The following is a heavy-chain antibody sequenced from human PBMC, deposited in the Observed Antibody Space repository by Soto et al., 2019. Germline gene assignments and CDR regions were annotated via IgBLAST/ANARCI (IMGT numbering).Heavy chain of an antibody. CDR2: ISWNSGTI. Sequence: DVQLVESGGGLVQPGRSLRLSCAASRFTFDDYAMHWVRQAPGKGLEWVSGISWNSGTIDYADSVKGRFTISRDNAKNYLYLQMNSLRAEDTALYYCAKDRYSSGWYDAFDIWGQGTMVTVSP. CDR1: RFTFDDYA. J-gene: IGHJ3*02. D-gene: IGHD6-19*01. CDR3: AKDRYSSGWYDAFDI. V-gene: IGHV3-9*01.